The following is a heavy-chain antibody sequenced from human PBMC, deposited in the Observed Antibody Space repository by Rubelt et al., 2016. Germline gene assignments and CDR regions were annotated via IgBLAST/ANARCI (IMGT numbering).Heavy chain of an antibody. V-gene: IGHV1-46*01. Sequence: FTFTSYYMHWVRQAPGQGLEWMGIINPSGGSTSYAQKFQGRVTMTRDTSTSTVYMELSRLRSDDTAVYYCARDRYCSGGSCYIGFDYWGQGTLVTVSS. CDR2: INPSGGST. D-gene: IGHD2-15*01. CDR1: FTFTSYY. CDR3: ARDRYCSGGSCYIGFDY. J-gene: IGHJ4*02.